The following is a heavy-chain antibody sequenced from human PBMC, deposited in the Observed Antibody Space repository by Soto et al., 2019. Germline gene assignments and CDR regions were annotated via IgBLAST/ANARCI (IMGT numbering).Heavy chain of an antibody. CDR1: GYTFTSYD. V-gene: IGHV1-8*01. Sequence: ASVKVSCKASGYTFTSYDINWVRQATGQGLEWMGWMNPNRGNTGYAQKFQGRVTMTRNTSISTAYMELSSLRSEDTAVYYCARGIAARHYYYYGMDVWGQGTTVTVSS. D-gene: IGHD6-6*01. CDR3: ARGIAARHYYYYGMDV. CDR2: MNPNRGNT. J-gene: IGHJ6*02.